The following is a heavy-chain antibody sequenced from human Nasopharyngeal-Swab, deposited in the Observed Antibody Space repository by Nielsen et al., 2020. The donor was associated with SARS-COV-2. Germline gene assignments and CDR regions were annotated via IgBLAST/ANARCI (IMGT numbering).Heavy chain of an antibody. CDR2: ISNSMSHI. CDR3: ARERTGYSGSHYMDF. CDR1: GFAFNSYS. Sequence: GGSLRLSCAASGFAFNSYSMSWVRQAPGKGLEWVSFISNSMSHIYYSDSVKGRFTISRDNAKNSLYLQMSSLRVEDTAVYYCARERTGYSGSHYMDFWGQGTLVTVSS. J-gene: IGHJ4*02. D-gene: IGHD1-26*01. V-gene: IGHV3-21*01.